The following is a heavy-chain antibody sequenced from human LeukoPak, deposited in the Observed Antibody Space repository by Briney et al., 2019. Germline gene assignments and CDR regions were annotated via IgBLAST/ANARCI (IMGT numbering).Heavy chain of an antibody. CDR1: RFSFSAYP. V-gene: IGHV3-30-3*01. D-gene: IGHD6-13*01. CDR3: ARAAAAGLADY. Sequence: GGSLRLSCEASRFSFSAYPMGWVRRAPGKGLEWVAVISYDGSNKYYADSVKGRFTISRDNSKNTLYLQMNSLRAEDTAVYYCARAAAAGLADYWGQGTLVTVSS. CDR2: ISYDGSNK. J-gene: IGHJ4*02.